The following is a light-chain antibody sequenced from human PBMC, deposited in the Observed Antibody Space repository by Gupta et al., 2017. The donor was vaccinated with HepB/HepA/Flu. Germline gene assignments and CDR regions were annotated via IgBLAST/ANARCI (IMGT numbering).Light chain of an antibody. CDR2: RNN. Sequence: QPGLTPPPSVSKGLRQTATLTCIGNINNVGNQGAAWLQQHQGHPHKLLSDRNNNRPSGISERFSASKAGKTESRKIHVLLPEDEADDDCSKWDSHISAVVFGGGTKLTVL. V-gene: IGLV10-54*04. CDR3: SKWDSHISAVV. J-gene: IGLJ2*01. CDR1: INNVGNQG.